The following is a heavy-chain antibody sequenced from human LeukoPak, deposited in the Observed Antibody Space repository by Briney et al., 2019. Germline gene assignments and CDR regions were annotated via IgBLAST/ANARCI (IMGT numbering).Heavy chain of an antibody. CDR1: GFTFSSYW. V-gene: IGHV3-7*05. CDR2: IKQDGSEK. D-gene: IGHD6-19*01. Sequence: PGGSLRLSCAVSGFTFSSYWMSWVRQAPGKGLEWVANIKQDGSEKYYVDSVKGRFTISRDNAKNSLYLQMNSLRAEDTAVYYCARDIGLGGRYDAFDIWGQGTMVTVSS. J-gene: IGHJ3*02. CDR3: ARDIGLGGRYDAFDI.